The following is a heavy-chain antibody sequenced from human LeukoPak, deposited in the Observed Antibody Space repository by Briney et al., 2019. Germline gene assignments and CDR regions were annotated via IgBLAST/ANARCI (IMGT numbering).Heavy chain of an antibody. CDR3: AKEATVFDFDC. V-gene: IGHV3-23*01. J-gene: IGHJ4*02. CDR1: GFTFSSYA. Sequence: GGSLRLSCAASGFTFSSYAVSWVRQAPGKGLEWISGISGSGDFTYYADPVKGRFTISRDNSKNTLYLQMSSLRVEDTAVYYCAKEATVFDFDCWGQGTLVTVSS. CDR2: ISGSGDFT. D-gene: IGHD4-11*01.